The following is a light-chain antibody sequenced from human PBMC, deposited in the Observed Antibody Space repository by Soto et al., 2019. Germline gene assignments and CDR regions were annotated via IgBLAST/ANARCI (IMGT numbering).Light chain of an antibody. CDR1: SRDVGAYDF. Sequence: QSALTRPASVSGAHGQSITISCTGTSRDVGAYDFVSWYQQHPGQAPKLMIYDVTNRPSGVSHRFSGSKSGNTASLTISGLQAEDEADYYCMSHTSSSTYVFGTGTKVTVL. V-gene: IGLV2-14*01. CDR3: MSHTSSSTYV. CDR2: DVT. J-gene: IGLJ1*01.